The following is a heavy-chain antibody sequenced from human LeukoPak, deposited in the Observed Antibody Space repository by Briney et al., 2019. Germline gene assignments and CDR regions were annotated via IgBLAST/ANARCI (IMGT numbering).Heavy chain of an antibody. CDR1: GLTFSSYD. J-gene: IGHJ6*02. D-gene: IGHD6-19*01. CDR3: AREGRIAVAGTRGWSYYYYGMDV. Sequence: GGSLRLSCAASGLTFSSYDMHWVRQATGKGLEWISAIGTAGDTYYPGSVKGRFTISRENAKNSLYLQMNSLRAEDTAVYYCAREGRIAVAGTRGWSYYYYGMDVWGQGTTVTVSS. CDR2: IGTAGDT. V-gene: IGHV3-13*01.